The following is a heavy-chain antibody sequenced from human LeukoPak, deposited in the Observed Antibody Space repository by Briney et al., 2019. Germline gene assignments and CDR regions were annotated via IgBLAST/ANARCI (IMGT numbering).Heavy chain of an antibody. D-gene: IGHD4-17*01. CDR2: IRYDGSNK. Sequence: GGSLRLSCAASGFTFSSYGMHWVRQAPGKGLEWVAFIRYDGSNKYYADSVKGRFTISRDNSKNTLYLQMNSLRAEDTAVYYCEKAPYGVPGGGWFDPWRQGTLVTVSS. CDR3: EKAPYGVPGGGWFDP. J-gene: IGHJ5*02. CDR1: GFTFSSYG. V-gene: IGHV3-30*02.